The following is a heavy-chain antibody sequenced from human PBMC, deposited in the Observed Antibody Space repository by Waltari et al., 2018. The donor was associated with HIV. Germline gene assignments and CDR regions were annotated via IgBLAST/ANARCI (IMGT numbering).Heavy chain of an antibody. D-gene: IGHD6-19*01. V-gene: IGHV1-2*02. CDR2: INPDTGGT. J-gene: IGHJ4*02. CDR3: ARDTHWLAYLFDS. CDR1: GYTFSGHH. Sequence: QVQLVPSGAEVTTPGASVKVSCKTSGYTFSGHHIHRRRQAAGQGLEWMGWINPDTGGTKDAESFQGRVTMTRDTSINTAYMELSRLRSDDTAVFYCARDTHWLAYLFDSWGQGTLITVSS.